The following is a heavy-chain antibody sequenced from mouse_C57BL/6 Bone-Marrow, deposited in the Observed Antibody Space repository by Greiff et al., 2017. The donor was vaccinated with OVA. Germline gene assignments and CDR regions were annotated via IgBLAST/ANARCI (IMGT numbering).Heavy chain of an antibody. V-gene: IGHV1-19*01. D-gene: IGHD2-3*01. Sequence: VQLKESGPVLVKPGASVKMSCKASGYTFTDYYMNWVKQSHGKSLEWIGVINPYNGGTSYNQKFKGKATLTVDKSSSTAYMELNSLTSEDSAVYYCANDGYYGNYWGQGTTLTVSS. CDR3: ANDGYYGNY. J-gene: IGHJ2*01. CDR2: INPYNGGT. CDR1: GYTFTDYY.